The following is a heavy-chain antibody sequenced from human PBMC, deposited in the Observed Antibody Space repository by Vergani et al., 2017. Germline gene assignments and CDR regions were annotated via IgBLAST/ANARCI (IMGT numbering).Heavy chain of an antibody. CDR1: GGSFNDYW. J-gene: IGHJ4*02. D-gene: IGHD2-8*01. Sequence: QAQLQQWGAGLLKPSETLSLTCAIYGGSFNDYWWTWIGQPPGKGLEWIGEIRHDGITNYSPSLKSRVTISIDTSTHQFSLNLRSVTAADTAVYYCAREGYCTNGVCFTLFDVWGQGALVTVSS. V-gene: IGHV4-34*01. CDR3: AREGYCTNGVCFTLFDV. CDR2: IRHDGIT.